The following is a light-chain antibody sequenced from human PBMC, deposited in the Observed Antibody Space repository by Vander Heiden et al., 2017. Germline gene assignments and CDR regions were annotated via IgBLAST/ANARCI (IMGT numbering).Light chain of an antibody. CDR2: DAD. CDR1: QSVTNF. Sequence: EIVLSLSHATLSLSPGERATLSCRASQSVTNFLAWYQHKPGQAPMLLIYDADNRATGIPPRFSGNGSGTDFTLTISSLEPEDFAVYYCQQRNKWPPVYSFGQGTKLEI. V-gene: IGKV3-11*01. CDR3: QQRNKWPPVYS. J-gene: IGKJ2*03.